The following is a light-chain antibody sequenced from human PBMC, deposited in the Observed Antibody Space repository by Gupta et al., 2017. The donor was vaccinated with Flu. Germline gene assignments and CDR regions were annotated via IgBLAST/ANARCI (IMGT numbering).Light chain of an antibody. CDR2: DTY. CDR3: QQRSNWPRT. J-gene: IGKJ4*01. CDR1: QSISNY. Sequence: EIVFTHSPATLSLSPGERATLSSRASQSISNYLAWYQQKPGQAPRLLISDTYTRATDIPARFSGSGSGTEFTLTITSLESEDFAVYYCQQRSNWPRTFGGGTKVEIK. V-gene: IGKV3-11*01.